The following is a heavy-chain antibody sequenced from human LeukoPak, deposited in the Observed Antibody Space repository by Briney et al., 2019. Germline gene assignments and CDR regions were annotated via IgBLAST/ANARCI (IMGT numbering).Heavy chain of an antibody. CDR1: GYSFTSYW. J-gene: IGHJ4*02. CDR2: IYPGDSDT. CDR3: ARRDYDILTGYYTYYFDY. V-gene: IGHV5-51*01. D-gene: IGHD3-9*01. Sequence: GESLKISCKGSGYSFTSYWIGWVRQMPGKGLEWMGVIYPGDSDTRYSPSFQGQVTISADKSISTAYLQWSSLKASDTAIYYCARRDYDILTGYYTYYFDYWGQGTLVTVSS.